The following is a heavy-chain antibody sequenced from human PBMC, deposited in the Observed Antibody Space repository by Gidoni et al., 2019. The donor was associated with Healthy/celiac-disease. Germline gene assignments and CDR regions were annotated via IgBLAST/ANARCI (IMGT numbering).Heavy chain of an antibody. J-gene: IGHJ6*02. D-gene: IGHD2-21*02. CDR1: GLTVSSNY. V-gene: IGHV3-53*01. CDR2: IYSGGST. CDR3: ARGGVYCGGDCYSYYGMDV. Sequence: EVQLVESGGGLIQPGGSLRLSCAASGLTVSSNYMSGVRQAPGKGLEWVSFIYSGGSTYYADSVKCRFTISRDNSKNTLYLQMNSLRAEDTAVYYCARGGVYCGGDCYSYYGMDVWGQGTTVTVSS.